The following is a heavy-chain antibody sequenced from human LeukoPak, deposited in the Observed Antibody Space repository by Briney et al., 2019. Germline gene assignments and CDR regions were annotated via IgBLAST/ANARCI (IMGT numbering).Heavy chain of an antibody. CDR1: GFTFSDYI. J-gene: IGHJ4*02. CDR2: ISRNSTYI. CDR3: ARDEGYYFDS. Sequence: GSLRLSCAASGFTFSDYIMNWVRQAPGKGLESVASISRNSTYIHYADSVKGRFTISRDNARNSLFLQMNSLRAEDTAIYYCARDEGYYFDSWGQGTQVTVSS. V-gene: IGHV3-21*01.